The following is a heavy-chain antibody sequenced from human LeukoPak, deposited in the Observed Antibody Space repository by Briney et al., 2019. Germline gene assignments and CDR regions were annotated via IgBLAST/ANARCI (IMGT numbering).Heavy chain of an antibody. CDR2: INHSGST. CDR1: GGSFSGYY. J-gene: IGHJ5*02. D-gene: IGHD2-2*01. V-gene: IGHV4-34*01. Sequence: PSETLSLTCAVYGGSFSGYYWSWIRQPPGKGLEWIGEINHSGSTNYNPSLKSRVTISVDTSKNQFSLKLSSVTAADTAVYYCARGSWVVVVPAARWFDPWGQGTLVTVSS. CDR3: ARGSWVVVVPAARWFDP.